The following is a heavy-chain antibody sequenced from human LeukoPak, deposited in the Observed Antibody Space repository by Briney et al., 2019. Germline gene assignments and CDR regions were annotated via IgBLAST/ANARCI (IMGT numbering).Heavy chain of an antibody. Sequence: GGSLRLSCAASGFTFSSYVMHWVRQAPGKGLEWVAIISYDGSNEYYADSVKGRFTISRDNSKNTLYLQMNSLSTEDTALYYCARAVPAPGTPENAFDIWGQGTMVTVSS. V-gene: IGHV3-30*04. J-gene: IGHJ3*02. CDR3: ARAVPAPGTPENAFDI. D-gene: IGHD6-13*01. CDR2: ISYDGSNE. CDR1: GFTFSSYV.